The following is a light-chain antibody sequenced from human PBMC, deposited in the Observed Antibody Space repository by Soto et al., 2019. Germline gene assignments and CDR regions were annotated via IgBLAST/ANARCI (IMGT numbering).Light chain of an antibody. CDR2: DQS. V-gene: IGKV3-11*01. Sequence: EILLTQSPATLSLSPGERATLSCRASESVTTDSVWYQQKPGQGPRLLIYDQSKRATGIPARFSGSGSGTAFTLTISSLDPEDFAVYYCQQSSKWPPTFGGGTKVEMK. CDR1: ESVTTD. J-gene: IGKJ4*01. CDR3: QQSSKWPPT.